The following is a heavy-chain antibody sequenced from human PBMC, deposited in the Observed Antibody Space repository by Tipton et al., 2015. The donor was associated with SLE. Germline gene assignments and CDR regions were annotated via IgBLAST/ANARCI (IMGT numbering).Heavy chain of an antibody. J-gene: IGHJ6*03. CDR2: ISSSSSYI. D-gene: IGHD3-10*02. CDR3: ARLFEGYYYYMDV. CDR1: GFTFSSYS. Sequence: SLRLSCAASGFTFSSYSMNWVRQAPGKGLEWVSSISSSSSYIYYADSVKGRFTISRDNAKNSLYLQMNSLRAEDTAVYYCARLFEGYYYYMDVWGKGTTVTVSS. V-gene: IGHV3-21*01.